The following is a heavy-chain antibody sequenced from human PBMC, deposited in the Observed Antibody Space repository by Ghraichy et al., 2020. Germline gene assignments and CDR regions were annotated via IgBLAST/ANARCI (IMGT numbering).Heavy chain of an antibody. V-gene: IGHV3-7*03. CDR1: GFTFSSYW. CDR3: ARSSPAITIFGVVIPSDYYYYGMDV. J-gene: IGHJ6*02. Sequence: GGSLRLSCAASGFTFSSYWMSWVRQAPGKGLEWVANIKQDGSEKYYVDSVKGRFTISRDNAKNSLYLQMNSLRAEDTAVYYCARSSPAITIFGVVIPSDYYYYGMDVWGQGTTVTVSS. CDR2: IKQDGSEK. D-gene: IGHD3-3*01.